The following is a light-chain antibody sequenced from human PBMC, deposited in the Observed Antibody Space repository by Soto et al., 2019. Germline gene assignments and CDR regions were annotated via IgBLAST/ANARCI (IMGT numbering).Light chain of an antibody. V-gene: IGKV1-5*01. CDR2: DAS. Sequence: DLQVTQSPSTLSRSVGDRVTITCRASQSIDNKLAWYQRKPGKAPKLLIYDASTLESGVPSTFDGSGFGTEFTLTISSLQPDDFATYYCQEYSDSSWTFGQGTKVEIK. J-gene: IGKJ1*01. CDR1: QSIDNK. CDR3: QEYSDSSWT.